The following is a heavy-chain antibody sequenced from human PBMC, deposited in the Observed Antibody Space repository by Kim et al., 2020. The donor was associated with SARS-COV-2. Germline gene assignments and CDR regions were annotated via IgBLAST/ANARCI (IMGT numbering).Heavy chain of an antibody. V-gene: IGHV3-15*01. CDR3: TTVVGYCSSTSCPVDV. D-gene: IGHD2-2*01. Sequence: PVKGRFTISRDDSKNTLYLQMNSMKTEDTAVYYCTTVVGYCSSTSCPVDVWGKGTTVTVSS. J-gene: IGHJ6*04.